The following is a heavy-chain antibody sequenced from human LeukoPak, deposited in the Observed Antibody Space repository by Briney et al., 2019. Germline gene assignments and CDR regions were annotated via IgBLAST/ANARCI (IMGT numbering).Heavy chain of an antibody. J-gene: IGHJ4*02. CDR3: ARGGYSSSPGDY. CDR1: GTFXSYA. CDR2: IIPIFGTA. Sequence: GTFXSYAXXWVRQAPGQGLEXMGRIIPIFGTANYAQKFQGRVTITTDESTSTAYMELSSLRSEDTAVYYCARGGYSSSPGDYWGQGTLVTVSS. V-gene: IGHV1-69*05. D-gene: IGHD6-6*01.